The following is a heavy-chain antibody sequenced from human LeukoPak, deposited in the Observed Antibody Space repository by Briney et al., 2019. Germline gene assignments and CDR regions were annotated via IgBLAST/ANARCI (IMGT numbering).Heavy chain of an antibody. V-gene: IGHV4-34*01. CDR2: INHRGST. D-gene: IGHD4-23*01. CDR3: ASPAGGNSAY. Sequence: SETLSLTCAVYGGSFSGYYWSWIRQPPGKGLEWIGEINHRGSTNYNPSLKSRVTISVDTSKNQFSLKLSSVTAADTAVYYCASPAGGNSAYWGQGTLVTVSS. CDR1: GGSFSGYY. J-gene: IGHJ4*02.